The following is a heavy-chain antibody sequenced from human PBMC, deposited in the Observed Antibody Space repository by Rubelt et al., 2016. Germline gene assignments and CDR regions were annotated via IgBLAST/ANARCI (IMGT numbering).Heavy chain of an antibody. CDR1: GFTLSSYW. Sequence: EVQLVESGGGLVQPGGSLRLSCAASGFTLSSYWMHWVRQAPGKGLVWVSRIIRDASSAIYADSVKGRFTISRDNSKNTLYLQMNSLRAEDTAVYYCARSKQGPWYSGSYSFWGQGTLVTVSS. J-gene: IGHJ4*02. CDR2: IIRDASSA. D-gene: IGHD1-26*01. V-gene: IGHV3-74*01. CDR3: ARSKQGPWYSGSYSF.